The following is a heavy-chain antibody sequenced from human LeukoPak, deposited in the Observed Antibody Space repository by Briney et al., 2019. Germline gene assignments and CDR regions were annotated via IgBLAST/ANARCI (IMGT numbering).Heavy chain of an antibody. J-gene: IGHJ4*02. CDR2: INPNSGGT. CDR3: ARYIDSSGYYFDY. V-gene: IGHV1-2*04. CDR1: GYTSTGYY. Sequence: ASVKVSCKASGYTSTGYYMHWVRQAPGQGLEWMGWINPNSGGTNYAQKFQGWVTMTRDTSISTAYMELSRLRSDDTAVYYCARYIDSSGYYFDYWGQGTLVTVSS. D-gene: IGHD3-22*01.